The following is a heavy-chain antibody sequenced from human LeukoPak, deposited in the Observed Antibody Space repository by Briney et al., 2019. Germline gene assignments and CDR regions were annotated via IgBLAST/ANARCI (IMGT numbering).Heavy chain of an antibody. CDR2: ISGSGGST. V-gene: IGHV3-23*01. CDR3: AKGSLEYYYDSSGYYPTDY. D-gene: IGHD3-22*01. CDR1: GFTFSSYA. Sequence: GGSLRLSCAASGFTFSSYAMSWVRQAPGKGLEWVSAISGSGGSTYYADSVKGRFTISRDNSKNTLYLQMNSLRAEDTAVYYCAKGSLEYYYDSSGYYPTDYWGQGTLVTVSS. J-gene: IGHJ4*02.